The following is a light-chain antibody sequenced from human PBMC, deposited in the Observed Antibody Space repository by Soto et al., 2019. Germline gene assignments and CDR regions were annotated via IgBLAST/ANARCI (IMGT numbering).Light chain of an antibody. CDR1: QSITRW. V-gene: IGKV1-5*03. Sequence: DIQMTQSPSTLSASEGDRVAITCRARQSITRWLAWYQQKPGTAPKLLINTASSLDNGVPSRFSGSGSGTEFTLTITSLQPDDFATYYCQQYSSYPYTVGPGTKLEIK. J-gene: IGKJ2*01. CDR2: TAS. CDR3: QQYSSYPYT.